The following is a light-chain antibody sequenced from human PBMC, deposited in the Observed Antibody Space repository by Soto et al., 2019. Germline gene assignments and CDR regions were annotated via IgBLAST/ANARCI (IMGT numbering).Light chain of an antibody. CDR1: QSVSSN. Sequence: EIVMTQSPATLSVSAGERATLSCRASQSVSSNLAWYQQKPGQAPRLLIYGASTRATGIPARFSGSGSGTEFTLTISSLQSEDFAVYYCQQYKNWPPGFGQGTKVEIK. J-gene: IGKJ1*01. CDR2: GAS. V-gene: IGKV3-15*01. CDR3: QQYKNWPPG.